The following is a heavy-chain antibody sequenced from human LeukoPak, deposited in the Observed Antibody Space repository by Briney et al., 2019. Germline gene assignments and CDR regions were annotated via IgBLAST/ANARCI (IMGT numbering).Heavy chain of an antibody. CDR1: GYTFTGYY. CDR3: ARDRSSGWYYWFDP. D-gene: IGHD6-19*01. J-gene: IGHJ5*02. Sequence: ASVKVSCKASGYTFTGYYMHWVRQAPGRGLEWMGWINPNSGGTNYAQKFQGRVTMTRDTSISTAYMELSRLRSDDTAVYYCARDRSSGWYYWFDPWGQGTLVTVSS. CDR2: INPNSGGT. V-gene: IGHV1-2*02.